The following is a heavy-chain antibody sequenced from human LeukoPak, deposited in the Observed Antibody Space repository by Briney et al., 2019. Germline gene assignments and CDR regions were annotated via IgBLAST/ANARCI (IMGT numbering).Heavy chain of an antibody. Sequence: GASVKISCTASGYTFTGYYMHWVRQAPGQGLEWMGWINPNSGGTNYAQKFQGRVTMTRDTSISTAYMELSRLRSDDTAVYYCARVGRRGYYTLVYYFDYWGQGTLVTVSS. CDR2: INPNSGGT. J-gene: IGHJ4*02. CDR1: GYTFTGYY. D-gene: IGHD3-22*01. V-gene: IGHV1-2*02. CDR3: ARVGRRGYYTLVYYFDY.